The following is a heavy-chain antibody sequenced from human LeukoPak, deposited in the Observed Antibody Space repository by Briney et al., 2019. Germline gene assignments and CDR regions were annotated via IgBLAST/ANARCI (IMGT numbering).Heavy chain of an antibody. V-gene: IGHV3-53*01. J-gene: IGHJ4*02. CDR3: AREGYYDSSGQD. CDR1: GFTVSSNY. Sequence: GGSLRLSCAASGFTVSSNYTSWVRQAPGKGLEWVSVIYSGGSTNYADSVKGRFTISRDNSKNTLYLQMNSLRAEDTAVYYCAREGYYDSSGQDWGQGTLVTVSS. CDR2: IYSGGST. D-gene: IGHD3-22*01.